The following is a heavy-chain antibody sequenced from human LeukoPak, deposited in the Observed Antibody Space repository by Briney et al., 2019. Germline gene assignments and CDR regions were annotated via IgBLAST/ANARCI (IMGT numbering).Heavy chain of an antibody. D-gene: IGHD1-26*01. J-gene: IGHJ4*02. V-gene: IGHV4-59*12. CDR2: IYYSGSI. CDR3: ARGWSYYCDY. Sequence: PSETLSLTCTVSGASISSYYWSWIRQPPGKGLEWIGDIYYSGSIKYNPSLKSRVTISVDTSKNQFSLKLSSVTAADTAVYYCARGWSYYCDYWGQGTLVTVSS. CDR1: GASISSYY.